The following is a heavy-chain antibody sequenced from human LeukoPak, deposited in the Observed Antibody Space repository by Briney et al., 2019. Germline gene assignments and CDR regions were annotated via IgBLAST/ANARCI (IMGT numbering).Heavy chain of an antibody. V-gene: IGHV3-23*01. CDR2: FSGSGGST. CDR3: ARGLANDF. J-gene: IGHJ4*02. D-gene: IGHD4/OR15-4a*01. CDR1: GFTFSSFA. Sequence: GGSLRLSCAASGFTFSSFAMSWVRQAPGKGLEWVSTFSGSGGSTYYADSVKGRFSISRDNSKNTLYLQMNSLRAEDTAVYYCARGLANDFWGQGTLVTVSS.